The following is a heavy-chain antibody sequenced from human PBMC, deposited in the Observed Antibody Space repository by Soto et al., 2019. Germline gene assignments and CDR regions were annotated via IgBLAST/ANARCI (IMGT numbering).Heavy chain of an antibody. J-gene: IGHJ4*02. CDR2: ISYDGSNK. Sequence: QVQLVESGGGVVQPGRSLRLSCAASGFTFSSYGMHWVRQAPGKGLEWVAVISYDGSNKYYADSVKGRFTISRDNSKNTLYLQMNSLRAEDTAVYYCAKSESLWLHTGFDYWGQGTLVTVSS. D-gene: IGHD5-18*01. CDR1: GFTFSSYG. V-gene: IGHV3-30*18. CDR3: AKSESLWLHTGFDY.